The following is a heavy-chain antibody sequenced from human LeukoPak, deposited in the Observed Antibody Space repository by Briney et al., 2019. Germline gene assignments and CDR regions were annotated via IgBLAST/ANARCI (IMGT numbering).Heavy chain of an antibody. V-gene: IGHV3-23*01. CDR1: GFTFDDYA. D-gene: IGHD3-3*01. CDR3: AKDNSVLRFLEWLLWDAFDI. J-gene: IGHJ3*02. CDR2: ISGSGGST. Sequence: GGSLRLSCAASGFTFDDYAMSWVRQAPGKGLEWVSAISGSGGSTYYADSVKGRFTISRDNSKNTLYLQMNSLRAEDTAVYYCAKDNSVLRFLEWLLWDAFDIWGQGTMVTVSS.